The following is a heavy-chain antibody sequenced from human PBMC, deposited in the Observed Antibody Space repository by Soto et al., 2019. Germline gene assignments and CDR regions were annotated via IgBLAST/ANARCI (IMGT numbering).Heavy chain of an antibody. D-gene: IGHD2-21*02. Sequence: EVQLLESGGGLVQPGGSLRLSCAASGFTFSSYTMSWVRQAPGKGLEWVSGISGSGGSTYFADSVKGRFTVSRDNSKNTVYLQVNRLRAEDTAVYYCASPCSVVTALNGAFDYWGQGTMVTVSS. V-gene: IGHV3-23*01. J-gene: IGHJ3*01. CDR1: GFTFSSYT. CDR3: ASPCSVVTALNGAFDY. CDR2: ISGSGGST.